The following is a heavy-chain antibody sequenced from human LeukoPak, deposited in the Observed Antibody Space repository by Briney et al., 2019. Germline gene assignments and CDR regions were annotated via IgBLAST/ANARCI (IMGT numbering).Heavy chain of an antibody. CDR2: VDLEDDET. D-gene: IGHD1-26*01. V-gene: IGHV1-24*01. Sequence: GASVKVSCKVSGYTLTELSMHWVRQAPGKGLEWMGFVDLEDDETMYAQKFQDRVSMTEDTSTDTMYMELSSLRSEDTAVYYCATVGATGHFDYWGQGTLVTVSS. CDR3: ATVGATGHFDY. J-gene: IGHJ4*02. CDR1: GYTLTELS.